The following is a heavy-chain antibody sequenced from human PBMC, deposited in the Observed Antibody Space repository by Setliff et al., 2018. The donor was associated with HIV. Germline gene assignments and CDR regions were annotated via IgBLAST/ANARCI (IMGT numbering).Heavy chain of an antibody. Sequence: PSETFSLTCTVSGGSISTYYLTWIRQAAGKGLEWIGRIFASGSTNYNPSLKSRVTMSVDTSKNQFSLRLSSVTAADTAVYYCVGGLRSRSQGHFDYWGQGALVTVSS. CDR1: GGSISTYY. J-gene: IGHJ4*02. CDR3: VGGLRSRSQGHFDY. CDR2: IFASGST. V-gene: IGHV4-4*07. D-gene: IGHD5-12*01.